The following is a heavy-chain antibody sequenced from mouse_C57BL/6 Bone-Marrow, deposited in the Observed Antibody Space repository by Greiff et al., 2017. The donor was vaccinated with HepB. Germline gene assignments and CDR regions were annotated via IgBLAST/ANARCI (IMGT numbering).Heavy chain of an antibody. Sequence: DVQLVESGGGLVQPGGSLKLSCAASGFTFSDYYMYWVRQTPEKRLEWVAYISNGGGRTYYPDTVKGRFTISRDNAKNTLYLQMSRLKSEDTAMYYCARLGSTMITTGYCDVWGTGTTVTVSS. CDR2: ISNGGGRT. V-gene: IGHV5-12*01. J-gene: IGHJ1*03. CDR3: ARLGSTMITTGYCDV. CDR1: GFTFSDYY. D-gene: IGHD2-4*01.